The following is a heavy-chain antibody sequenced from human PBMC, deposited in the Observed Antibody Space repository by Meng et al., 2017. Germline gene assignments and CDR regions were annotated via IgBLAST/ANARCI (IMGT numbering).Heavy chain of an antibody. V-gene: IGHV4-39*07. CDR2: IYYSGST. Sequence: QFVEPGPAHVAPPATLSLPCSVSGGSFSSSSYYWGWIRQPPGEGLEWIGSIYYSGSTYYNPSLKSRVTISVDTSKNQFSLQLSSVTAADTAVYYCARDGIAAAGTGRSYFQHWGQGTLVTVSS. J-gene: IGHJ1*01. CDR3: ARDGIAAAGTGRSYFQH. D-gene: IGHD6-13*01. CDR1: GGSFSSSSYY.